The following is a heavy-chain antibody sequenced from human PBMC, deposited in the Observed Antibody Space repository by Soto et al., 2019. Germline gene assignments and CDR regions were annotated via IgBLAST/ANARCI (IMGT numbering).Heavy chain of an antibody. Sequence: SLRLSCTASGFTFGDYAMSWFRQAPGKGLEWVGFIRSKAYGGTTEYAASVKGRFTISRDDSKSIAYLQMNSLKTEDTAVYYCVRRYFDWLLFPDYWGQGTLVTVSS. V-gene: IGHV3-49*03. CDR3: VRRYFDWLLFPDY. CDR1: GFTFGDYA. D-gene: IGHD3-9*01. J-gene: IGHJ4*02. CDR2: IRSKAYGGTT.